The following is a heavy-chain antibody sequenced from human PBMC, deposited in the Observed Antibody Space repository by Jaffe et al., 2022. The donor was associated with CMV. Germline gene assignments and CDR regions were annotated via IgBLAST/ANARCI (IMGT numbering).Heavy chain of an antibody. CDR2: ISWNSGSI. D-gene: IGHD5-12*01. V-gene: IGHV3-9*01. J-gene: IGHJ3*02. CDR1: GFTFDDYA. CDR3: AKDMGYTNAFDI. Sequence: EVQLVESGGGLVQPGRSLRLSCAASGFTFDDYAMHWVRQAPGKGLEWVSGISWNSGSIGYADSVKGRFTISRDNAKNSLYLQMNSLRAEDTALYYCAKDMGYTNAFDIWGQGTMVTVSS.